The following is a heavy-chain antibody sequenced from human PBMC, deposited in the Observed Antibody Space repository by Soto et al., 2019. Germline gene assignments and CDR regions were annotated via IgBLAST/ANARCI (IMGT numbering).Heavy chain of an antibody. CDR1: GFIFSMYS. V-gene: IGHV3-7*03. CDR3: ARDHLILPAHDFFYGSDV. J-gene: IGHJ6*02. D-gene: IGHD2-21*02. CDR2: IPQDGVDG. Sequence: PVGSLRLSCEVSGFIFSMYSMSWVRQTPGKGLEWVAKIPQDGVDGHYADAVKGRFTISRDNGKNSLYLQMNNLRAEDTAVYYCARDHLILPAHDFFYGSDVWGRGATVTVSS.